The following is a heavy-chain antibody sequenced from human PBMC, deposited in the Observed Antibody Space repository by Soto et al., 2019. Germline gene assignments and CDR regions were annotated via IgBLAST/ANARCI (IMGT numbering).Heavy chain of an antibody. CDR1: GGSISSYY. J-gene: IGHJ6*02. CDR2: IYYSGST. D-gene: IGHD2-2*01. V-gene: IGHV4-59*01. CDR3: ARAGDIVVVPAAIVHHYYYGMDV. Sequence: QVQLQESGPGLVKPSETLSLTCTVSGGSISSYYWSWIRQPPGKGLEWIGYIYYSGSTNYNPSLKSRVTISVDTSKNQFSLKLSSVTAADTAVYYCARAGDIVVVPAAIVHHYYYGMDVWGQGTTVTVSS.